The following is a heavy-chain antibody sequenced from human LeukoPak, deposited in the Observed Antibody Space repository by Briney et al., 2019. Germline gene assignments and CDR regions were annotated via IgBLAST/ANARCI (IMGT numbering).Heavy chain of an antibody. CDR3: AKSRSSGPYCFDC. Sequence: PGGSLRLSCAASGFIFCNYAMSWVRQAPGKGLEWVSTIDNGGTTYCPDSLKGRFTISRDNSKNTLYLQMNSLRAEDTATYYCAKSRSSGPYCFDCWGQGALVTVSS. J-gene: IGHJ4*02. CDR2: IDNGGTT. D-gene: IGHD3-10*01. CDR1: GFIFCNYA. V-gene: IGHV3-23*01.